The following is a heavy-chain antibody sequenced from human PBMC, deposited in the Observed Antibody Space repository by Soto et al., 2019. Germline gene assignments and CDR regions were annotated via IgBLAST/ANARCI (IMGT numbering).Heavy chain of an antibody. Sequence: GGSLRLSCAASGFDASVNLMNWVRQAPGKGLEWIAVINGAGDTKYADSVKGRFAISRDISRNTVYLQMNSLRAEDTAVYYCVRENYYYGMDVWGHGTTVTVSS. CDR1: GFDASVNL. V-gene: IGHV3-66*01. J-gene: IGHJ6*02. CDR3: VRENYYYGMDV. CDR2: INGAGDT.